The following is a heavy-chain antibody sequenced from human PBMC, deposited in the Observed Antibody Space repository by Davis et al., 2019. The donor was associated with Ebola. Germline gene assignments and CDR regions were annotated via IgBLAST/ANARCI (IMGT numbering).Heavy chain of an antibody. V-gene: IGHV4-34*01. CDR2: INHSGST. CDR1: GGSFSGYY. Sequence: PSETLSLTCAVYGGSFSGYYWSWIRQPPGKGLEWIGEINHSGSTNYNPSLKSRVTISVDTSKNQFSLKLSSVTAADTAVYYCARGTTVTTGYFDYWGQGTLVTVSS. CDR3: ARGTTVTTGYFDY. J-gene: IGHJ4*02. D-gene: IGHD4-17*01.